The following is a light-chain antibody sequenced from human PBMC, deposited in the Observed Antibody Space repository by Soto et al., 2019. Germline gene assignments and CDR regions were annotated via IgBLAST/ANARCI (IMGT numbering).Light chain of an antibody. Sequence: QSALTQPPSVSAAPGQKVTISCSGSSSNIGGNSVSLYQQLPWTAPKLLIYDDNKRPSGIPDRFSGSKSGTSATLGITGFQTGDEADYYCGSWDSSLSAYVFGTGTKVTVL. CDR2: DDN. CDR1: SSNIGGNS. J-gene: IGLJ1*01. V-gene: IGLV1-51*01. CDR3: GSWDSSLSAYV.